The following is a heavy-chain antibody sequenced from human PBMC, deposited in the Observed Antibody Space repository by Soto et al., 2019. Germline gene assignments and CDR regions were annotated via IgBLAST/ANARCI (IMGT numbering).Heavy chain of an antibody. Sequence: KGLEWIGYIYSSGTTNYNPSLQSRVTISGDTSKKQISLNLRSVTAADTAVYYCARCVDANSGTRIWGAVSAFLLNRSSDL. V-gene: IGHV4-59*01. D-gene: IGHD3-16*01. CDR3: ARCVDANSGTRIWGAVSAFLLNRSSDL. CDR2: IYSSGTT. J-gene: IGHJ2*01.